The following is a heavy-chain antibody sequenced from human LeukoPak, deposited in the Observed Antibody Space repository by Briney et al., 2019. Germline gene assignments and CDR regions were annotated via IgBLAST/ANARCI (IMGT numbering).Heavy chain of an antibody. CDR2: IWYDGSNK. CDR1: GFTISSYG. D-gene: IGHD3-22*01. Sequence: VGSLRLSCATSGFTISSYGMHGVRQDLGKGLEGVAVIWYDGSNKDYADPDKGRFTISRYNSKTTLYLQMNSLRGEDRAVYYCAKDITRIVVVNAFDISGERTMVTVSS. CDR3: AKDITRIVVVNAFDI. J-gene: IGHJ3*02. V-gene: IGHV3-33*06.